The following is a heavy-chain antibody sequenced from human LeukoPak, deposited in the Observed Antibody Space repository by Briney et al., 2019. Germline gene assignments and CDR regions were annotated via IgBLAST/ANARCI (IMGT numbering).Heavy chain of an antibody. CDR1: GGSISSYY. V-gene: IGHV4-59*01. Sequence: SETLSPTCTVSGGSISSYYWSWIRQPPGKGLEWIGYIYYSGSTNYNPSLKSRVTISVDTSKNQFSLKLSSVTAADTAVYYCARAKYYDFWSGHLGPFDYWGQGTLVTVSS. J-gene: IGHJ4*02. CDR3: ARAKYYDFWSGHLGPFDY. D-gene: IGHD3-3*01. CDR2: IYYSGST.